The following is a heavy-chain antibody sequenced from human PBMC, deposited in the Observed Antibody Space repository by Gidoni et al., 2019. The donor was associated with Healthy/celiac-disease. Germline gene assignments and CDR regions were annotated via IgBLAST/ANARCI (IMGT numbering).Heavy chain of an antibody. CDR3: ARGSLAVAGDYYFDY. V-gene: IGHV3-74*01. Sequence: EVQLVESGGGLVQPGGSLRLSCAAYGFTFSSYWMHWVRQAPGKGLVWVSRINSDGSSTSYADSVKGRFTISRDNAKNTLYLQMNSLRAEDTAVYYCARGSLAVAGDYYFDYWGQGTLVTVSS. D-gene: IGHD6-19*01. CDR1: GFTFSSYW. CDR2: INSDGSST. J-gene: IGHJ4*02.